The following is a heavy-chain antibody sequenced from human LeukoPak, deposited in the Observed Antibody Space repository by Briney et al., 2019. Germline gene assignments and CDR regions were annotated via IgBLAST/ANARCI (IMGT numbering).Heavy chain of an antibody. V-gene: IGHV3-74*01. J-gene: IGHJ4*02. D-gene: IGHD3-10*01. CDR3: ARVALIEDSEGGYWWFDY. Sequence: GGSLRLSCAASRLTFRTYWMSWVRQAPGKGLVWVSRMNNDGSKTDYADSVKGRFTISRDNAKDTLYLQMNSLGVDDTAVYYCARVALIEDSEGGYWWFDYWGQGTLVTVSS. CDR2: MNNDGSKT. CDR1: RLTFRTYW.